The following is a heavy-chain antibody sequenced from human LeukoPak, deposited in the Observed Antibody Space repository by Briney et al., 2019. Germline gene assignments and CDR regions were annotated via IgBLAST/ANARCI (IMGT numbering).Heavy chain of an antibody. CDR1: GFSFSSYW. V-gene: IGHV3-7*03. CDR3: ARGLGYNIY. D-gene: IGHD1-14*01. J-gene: IGHJ4*02. Sequence: GGSLRLSCAASGFSFSSYWMSWVGQAPGKGREWVANIKQDGSEMYYMDSVKGRFTISRDNAKTSLYLQMNSLRAEDTAVYYCARGLGYNIYWGQGTLVTVSS. CDR2: IKQDGSEM.